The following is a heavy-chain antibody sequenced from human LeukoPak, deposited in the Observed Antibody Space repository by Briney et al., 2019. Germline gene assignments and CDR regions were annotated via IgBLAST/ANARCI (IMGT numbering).Heavy chain of an antibody. J-gene: IGHJ4*02. V-gene: IGHV4-34*01. Sequence: SETLSLTCAVYGGSFSGYYWSWIRQPPGKGLEWIGEINHSGSTNYNPSLESRVTISVDTSKNQFSLKLSSVTAADTAVYYCARGRSRYYGSGSSHAGGPLFDYWGQGTLVTVSS. D-gene: IGHD3-10*01. CDR2: INHSGST. CDR3: ARGRSRYYGSGSSHAGGPLFDY. CDR1: GGSFSGYY.